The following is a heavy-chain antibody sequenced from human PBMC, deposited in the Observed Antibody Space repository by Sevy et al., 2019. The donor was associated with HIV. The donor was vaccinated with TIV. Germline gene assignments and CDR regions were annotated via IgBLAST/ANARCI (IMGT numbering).Heavy chain of an antibody. CDR3: ARDLAYGGNPGPFDY. CDR1: GFTFNNYG. V-gene: IGHV3-21*01. CDR2: RSTTNKYI. Sequence: GGSLRLSCAASGFTFNNYGMNWVRLAPGKGLEWVSSRSTTNKYIQYTDSVKGRFTISRDNAKNSLYLQMNSLRAEDTAVYYCARDLAYGGNPGPFDYWGQGTLVTVSS. D-gene: IGHD4-17*01. J-gene: IGHJ4*02.